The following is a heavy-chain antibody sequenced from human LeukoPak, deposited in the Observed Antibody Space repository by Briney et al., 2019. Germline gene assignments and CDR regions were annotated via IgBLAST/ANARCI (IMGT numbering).Heavy chain of an antibody. CDR2: INHSGST. J-gene: IGHJ4*02. V-gene: IGHV4-34*01. CDR3: ARDQFGGSYYFDY. D-gene: IGHD1-26*01. Sequence: SETLSLTCTVYGGSFSGYYWSWIRQPPGKGLEWIGEINHSGSTDYNPSLKSRVTISVDTSKNQFSLTLSSVTAADTAVYYCARDQFGGSYYFDYWGQGTLVTVSS. CDR1: GGSFSGYY.